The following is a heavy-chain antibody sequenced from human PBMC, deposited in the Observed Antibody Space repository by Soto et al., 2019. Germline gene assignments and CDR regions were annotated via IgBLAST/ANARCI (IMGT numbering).Heavy chain of an antibody. CDR3: ARVDYDSSGYYPDY. Sequence: ASVKGLCKASGYTFTSYAMHWVRQAPGQRLEWMGWINAGNGNTKYSQKFQGRVTITRDTSASTAYMELSSLRSEDTAVYYCARVDYDSSGYYPDYWGQGTLVTVSS. CDR2: INAGNGNT. D-gene: IGHD3-22*01. V-gene: IGHV1-3*01. CDR1: GYTFTSYA. J-gene: IGHJ4*02.